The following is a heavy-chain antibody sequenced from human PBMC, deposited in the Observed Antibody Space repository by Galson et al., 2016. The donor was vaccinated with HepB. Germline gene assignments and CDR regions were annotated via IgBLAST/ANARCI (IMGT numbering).Heavy chain of an antibody. CDR3: ARDPSSWYYFDY. D-gene: IGHD2-2*01. CDR2: IKQDGSEK. J-gene: IGHJ4*02. V-gene: IGHV3-7*03. Sequence: LEWVANIKQDGSEKYYVDSVKGRFTISRDNAKNSLYLQMNSLRDEDTAVYFCARDPSSWYYFDYWGQGTLVTVSS.